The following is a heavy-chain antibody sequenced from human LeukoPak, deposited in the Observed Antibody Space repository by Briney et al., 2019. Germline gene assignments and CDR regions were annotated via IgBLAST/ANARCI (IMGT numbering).Heavy chain of an antibody. J-gene: IGHJ3*02. D-gene: IGHD4-17*01. CDR3: ARDYGDYVHAFDI. CDR2: IYYSGST. CDR1: GGSISSYY. Sequence: SETLSLTCTVSGGSISSYYWSWIRQPPGKGLEWIGYIYYSGSTNYNPSLKSRVTISVDTSKKQFSLKLSSVTAADTAVYYCARDYGDYVHAFDIWGQGTMVTVSS. V-gene: IGHV4-59*12.